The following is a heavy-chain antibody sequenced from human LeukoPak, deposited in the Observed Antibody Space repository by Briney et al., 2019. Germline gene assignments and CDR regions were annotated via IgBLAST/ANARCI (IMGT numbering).Heavy chain of an antibody. CDR2: MNYSGRT. Sequence: SETLSLTCAVYGGSFSGYYWSWIRQPPGKGLEWIGEMNYSGRTNNNPSLKSRVTILVDTSKNQFSLKLSSVTAADTAVYYCARDLGYCSSTSCPFDYWGQGTLVTVSS. CDR1: GGSFSGYY. J-gene: IGHJ4*02. D-gene: IGHD2-2*01. V-gene: IGHV4-34*01. CDR3: ARDLGYCSSTSCPFDY.